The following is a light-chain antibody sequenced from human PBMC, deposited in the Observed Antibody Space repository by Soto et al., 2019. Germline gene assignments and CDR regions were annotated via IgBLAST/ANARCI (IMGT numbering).Light chain of an antibody. CDR1: QSVSSSY. Sequence: EIVLTQSPGTLSLSPGERATLSCRASQSVSSSYLAWYQQKPGQAPRLLIYGASSRATGIPDRFSGSGSGTDFTLIISRLEPEDLAVYYCQQYGSSPETFGQGTKVDIK. CDR3: QQYGSSPET. V-gene: IGKV3-20*01. CDR2: GAS. J-gene: IGKJ1*01.